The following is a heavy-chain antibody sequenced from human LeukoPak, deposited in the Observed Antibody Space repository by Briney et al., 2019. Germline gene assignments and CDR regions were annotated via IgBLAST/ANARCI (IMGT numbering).Heavy chain of an antibody. V-gene: IGHV4-61*01. CDR1: GGSISSSSYY. Sequence: SETLSLTCTVSGGSISSSSYYWSWIRQPPGKGLEWIGYIYYSGSTSYNPSLKSRVTISVDTSKNQFSLKLSSVTAADTAVYYCARGTLAGTMGPRHYYYYYYMDVWGKGTTVTISS. CDR3: ARGTLAGTMGPRHYYYYYYMDV. J-gene: IGHJ6*03. D-gene: IGHD1/OR15-1a*01. CDR2: IYYSGST.